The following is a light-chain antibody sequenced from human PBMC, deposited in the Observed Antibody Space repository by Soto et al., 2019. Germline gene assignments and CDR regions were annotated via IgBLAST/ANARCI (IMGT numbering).Light chain of an antibody. V-gene: IGLV2-8*01. Sequence: QSALTQPPSASGSPGQSVTISCTGTSSDVGGYHYVSWYQQHPGKAPKLMIYEVTKRPSGVPDRFSGSKSGNTASLTVAGLKAEDEADYYCSSYAGSNNFVVFGGGTKLTVL. CDR3: SSYAGSNNFVV. CDR1: SSDVGGYHY. J-gene: IGLJ2*01. CDR2: EVT.